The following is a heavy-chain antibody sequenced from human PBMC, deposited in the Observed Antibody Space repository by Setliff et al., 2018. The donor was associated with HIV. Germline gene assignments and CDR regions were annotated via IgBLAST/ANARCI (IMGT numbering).Heavy chain of an antibody. CDR3: AIVLDPGIAGATHAFDI. V-gene: IGHV1-18*01. Sequence: ASVKVSCKASGYTFTSYGVSWVRQAPGQGLEWMGWISAYNRNVNYSQKVQGTVTMTTDTSTSTAYMGLKNLKSDDTAVYYCAIVLDPGIAGATHAFDIWGQGTMVTVSS. J-gene: IGHJ3*02. CDR2: ISAYNRNV. CDR1: GYTFTSYG. D-gene: IGHD6-25*01.